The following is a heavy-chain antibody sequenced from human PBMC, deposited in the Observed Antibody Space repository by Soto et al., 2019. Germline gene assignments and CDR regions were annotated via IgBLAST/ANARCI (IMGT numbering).Heavy chain of an antibody. D-gene: IGHD3-10*01. CDR1: GGSISSRSYY. Sequence: PSETLSLTCTVSGGSISSRSYYWGWIRQPPGKGLEWIGGIYYSGTTFYSPSLKSRVIISVDTSKNQFSLKLTSVTAADTAMYYRARQNGSFRSWFDSWGQGTLVTSPQ. CDR3: ARQNGSFRSWFDS. V-gene: IGHV4-39*01. CDR2: IYYSGTT. J-gene: IGHJ5*01.